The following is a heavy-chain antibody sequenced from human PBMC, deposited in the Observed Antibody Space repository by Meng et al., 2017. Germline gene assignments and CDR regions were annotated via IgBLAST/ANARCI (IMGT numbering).Heavy chain of an antibody. V-gene: IGHV4-34*02. J-gene: IGHJ4*02. CDR3: ARGGGYSYGFGSIDY. D-gene: IGHD5-18*01. CDR1: GGSFSGYY. CDR2: INHSGST. Sequence: VHLRQWGEGLWRLSETLSLPCSGYGGSFSGYYWSWIRQPPGKGLEWIGEINHSGSTNYNPSLKSRVTISVDTSKNQFSLKLSSVTAADTAVYYCARGGGYSYGFGSIDYWGQGTLVTVSS.